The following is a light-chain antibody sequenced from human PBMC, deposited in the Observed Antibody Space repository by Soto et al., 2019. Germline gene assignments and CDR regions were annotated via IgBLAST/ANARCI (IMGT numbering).Light chain of an antibody. CDR2: DAS. CDR3: QHRSNLPLT. V-gene: IGKV3-11*01. CDR1: QSVSRF. Sequence: EIVLTQSPATLYSSPGERATLSCRASQSVSRFLAWYQQKPGQAPRLLIYDASNRATGIPARFSGSGSGTDFTLTISSLEPEDFAVYYCQHRSNLPLTFGPGTTVDIK. J-gene: IGKJ3*01.